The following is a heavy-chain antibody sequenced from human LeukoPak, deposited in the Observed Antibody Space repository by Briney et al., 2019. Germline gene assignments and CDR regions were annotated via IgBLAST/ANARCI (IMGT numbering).Heavy chain of an antibody. D-gene: IGHD3-10*01. V-gene: IGHV4-59*08. CDR1: GGSISNYY. Sequence: SETLSLTCTVSGGSISNYYWSWIRQPPGKGLEWIGYMYYSGTTNYNPSLKSRVTISVDTSKKQFSLNVSSVTAAGTAVYYCASIYYYGSGSYFGYWGQGTMVTVSS. CDR2: MYYSGTT. J-gene: IGHJ4*02. CDR3: ASIYYYGSGSYFGY.